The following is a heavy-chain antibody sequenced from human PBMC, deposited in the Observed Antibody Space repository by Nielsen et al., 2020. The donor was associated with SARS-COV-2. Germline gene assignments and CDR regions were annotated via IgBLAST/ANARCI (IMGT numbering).Heavy chain of an antibody. V-gene: IGHV5-10-1*01. Sequence: GESLKISCKGSGHSFTSYWISWVRQMPGKGLEWMGRIDPSDSYTNYSPSFQGHVTISADKSISTAYLQWSSLKASDTAMYYCASHAGATKGDAFDIWGQGTMVTVSS. CDR2: IDPSDSYT. CDR3: ASHAGATKGDAFDI. J-gene: IGHJ3*02. D-gene: IGHD1-26*01. CDR1: GHSFTSYW.